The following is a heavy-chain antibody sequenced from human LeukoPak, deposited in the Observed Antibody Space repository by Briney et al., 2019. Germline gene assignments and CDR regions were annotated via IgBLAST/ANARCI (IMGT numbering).Heavy chain of an antibody. V-gene: IGHV1-18*01. D-gene: IGHD6-19*01. CDR1: GYTFTSYG. J-gene: IGHJ6*02. Sequence: ASVKVSCKASGYTFTSYGISWVRQAPGQGLEWMGWISAYNANTNYAQKLQGRVTMTTDTSTSTAYMELRSLRSDDTAVYYCARDSGAVRPYYYGMDVWGQGTTVTVSS. CDR3: ARDSGAVRPYYYGMDV. CDR2: ISAYNANT.